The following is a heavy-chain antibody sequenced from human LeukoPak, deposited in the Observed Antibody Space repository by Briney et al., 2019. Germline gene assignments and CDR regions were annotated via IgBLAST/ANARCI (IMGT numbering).Heavy chain of an antibody. CDR3: ARDGYFDNDAFDV. V-gene: IGHV4-59*01. J-gene: IGHJ3*01. CDR2: IYFSGYT. Sequence: SETLSLTCTVSGGSINGYFWSWIRQPPGKGLEWIGYIYFSGYTRYNPSLMSRVTISVDTSKNQFSLNPTSVTAADTAIYYCARDGYFDNDAFDVWGQGTVVTVSS. D-gene: IGHD3-9*01. CDR1: GGSINGYF.